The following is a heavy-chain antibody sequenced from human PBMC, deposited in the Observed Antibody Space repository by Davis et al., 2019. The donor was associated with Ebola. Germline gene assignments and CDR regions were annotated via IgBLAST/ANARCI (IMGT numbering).Heavy chain of an antibody. CDR3: ARKYCTSTNCYGVFDY. CDR2: ISGSGGST. Sequence: GGSLRLSCAASGFTFSSYAMSWVRQAPGKGLEWVSAISGSGGSTYYADSVKGRFTISRGNSKNTLYLQMDSLRAEDTAVYYCARKYCTSTNCYGVFDYWGQGTLVTVSS. CDR1: GFTFSSYA. J-gene: IGHJ4*02. V-gene: IGHV3-23*01. D-gene: IGHD2-2*01.